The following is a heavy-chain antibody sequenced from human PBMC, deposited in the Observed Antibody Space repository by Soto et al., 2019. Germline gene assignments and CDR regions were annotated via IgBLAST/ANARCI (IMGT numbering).Heavy chain of an antibody. Sequence: ASVKVSCKVSGCTFSSYAISWVRPAPGQGLEWMGWISAYNGNTNYAQKLQGRVTMTTDTSTSTAYMEMRSLRSDDTAVYYCARDSSYCSGSYVNWFDHLGQGTLLTVSS. CDR1: GCTFSSYA. V-gene: IGHV1-18*01. J-gene: IGHJ5*02. D-gene: IGHD3-10*01. CDR2: ISAYNGNT. CDR3: ARDSSYCSGSYVNWFDH.